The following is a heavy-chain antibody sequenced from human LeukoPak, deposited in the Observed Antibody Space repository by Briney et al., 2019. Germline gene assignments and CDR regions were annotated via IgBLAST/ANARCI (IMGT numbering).Heavy chain of an antibody. CDR1: GYTFTGYY. CDR2: INPNSGNT. J-gene: IGHJ4*02. Sequence: ASVKVSCKASGYTFTGYYMHWVRQAPGQGLEWMGRINPNSGNTGYAQKFQGRVTMTRNTSISTAYMELSSLRSEDTAVYYCARGHHDPYFDYWGQGTLVTVSS. V-gene: IGHV1-8*02. D-gene: IGHD1-1*01. CDR3: ARGHHDPYFDY.